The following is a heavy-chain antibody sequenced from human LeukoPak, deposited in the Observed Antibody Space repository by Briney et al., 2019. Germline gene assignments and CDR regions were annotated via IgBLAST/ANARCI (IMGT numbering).Heavy chain of an antibody. J-gene: IGHJ4*02. Sequence: SETLSLTCTVSGGSISSYYWSWIRQPPGKGLECIGYIYYSGSTNYNPSLKSRVTISVDTSKNQFSLKLSSVTAADTAVYYCARVLKPYYYDSSGYYYFDYWGQGTLVTVSS. V-gene: IGHV4-59*01. D-gene: IGHD3-22*01. CDR2: IYYSGST. CDR3: ARVLKPYYYDSSGYYYFDY. CDR1: GGSISSYY.